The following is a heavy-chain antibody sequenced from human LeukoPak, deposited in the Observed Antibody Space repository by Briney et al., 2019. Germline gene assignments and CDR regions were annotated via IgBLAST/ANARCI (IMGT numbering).Heavy chain of an antibody. CDR1: GFTVSNNY. CDR3: ASSRAYYYDSSGYYHDGDAFDI. CDR2: IYSGGST. Sequence: GGSLRLSCAASGFTVSNNYMSWVRQAPGKGLEWVSVIYSGGSTYYADSVKGRFTISRDNSKNTLYLQMNSLRAEDTAVYYCASSRAYYYDSSGYYHDGDAFDIWGQGTMVTVSS. V-gene: IGHV3-66*01. D-gene: IGHD3-22*01. J-gene: IGHJ3*02.